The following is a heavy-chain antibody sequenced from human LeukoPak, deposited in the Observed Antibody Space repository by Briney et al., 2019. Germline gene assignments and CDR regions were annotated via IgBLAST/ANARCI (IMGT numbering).Heavy chain of an antibody. V-gene: IGHV3-30*01. CDR1: GFTFSSHA. J-gene: IGHJ5*02. Sequence: AGGSLRLSCAASGFTFSSHAMHWVRQAPGKGLEWEAVISYDGSTKYYADSVKGRFTISRDNSKNTLYLQMNSLRAEDTAVYYCAKDLHSSSWYGDWIDPWGQGTLVTVSS. CDR2: ISYDGSTK. CDR3: AKDLHSSSWYGDWIDP. D-gene: IGHD6-13*01.